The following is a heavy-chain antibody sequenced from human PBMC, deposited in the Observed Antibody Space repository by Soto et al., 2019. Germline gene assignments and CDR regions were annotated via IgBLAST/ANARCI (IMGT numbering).Heavy chain of an antibody. CDR2: ISTGGSTI. Sequence: GGSLRLSCTASGFTFRAYYMNWIRQAPGKGLEWVSYISTGGSTIFYADSVKGRFTISRDNAKNSLYLQMSSLRADDTAIYYCARAYYDNGWAIHRHSAPIDYWGRGTLVTVSS. V-gene: IGHV3-11*01. J-gene: IGHJ4*02. CDR1: GFTFRAYY. CDR3: ARAYYDNGWAIHRHSAPIDY. D-gene: IGHD3-16*01.